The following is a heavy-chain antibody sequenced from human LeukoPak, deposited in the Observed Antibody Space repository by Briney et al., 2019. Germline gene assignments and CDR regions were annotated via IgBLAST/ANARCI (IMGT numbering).Heavy chain of an antibody. J-gene: IGHJ4*02. Sequence: GGSLRLSCAASGFTFSNFAMHWVRQAPGKGLEWVATISYDGINKYYADSVKGRFTISRDNSKDTLYLQMNSLRAGDTAIYYCARDYSSAWYNYFDSWGQGTLVTVSS. CDR2: ISYDGINK. CDR1: GFTFSNFA. D-gene: IGHD6-19*01. V-gene: IGHV3-30*14. CDR3: ARDYSSAWYNYFDS.